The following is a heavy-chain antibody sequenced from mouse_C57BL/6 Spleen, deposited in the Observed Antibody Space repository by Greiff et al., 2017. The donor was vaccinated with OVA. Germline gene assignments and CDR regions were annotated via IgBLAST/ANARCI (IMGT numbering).Heavy chain of an antibody. CDR3: AREFITTVVATDY. V-gene: IGHV1-72*01. J-gene: IGHJ2*01. CDR2: IDPNSGGT. D-gene: IGHD1-1*01. CDR1: GYTFTSYW. Sequence: QVQLKQSGAELVKPGASVKLSCKASGYTFTSYWMHWVKQRPGRGLEWIGRIDPNSGGTKYNEKFKSKATLTVDKPSSTAYMQLSSLTSEDSAVYYCAREFITTVVATDYWGQGTTLTVSS.